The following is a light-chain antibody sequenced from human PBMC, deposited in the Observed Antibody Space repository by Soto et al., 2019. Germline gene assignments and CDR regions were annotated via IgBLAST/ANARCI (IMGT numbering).Light chain of an antibody. Sequence: EIVLTQSPGTLSLSPGERATLSCRASQSVSSNYLAWYQQKPGQAPRLLIYGASSRALGLSDRFSGSGSGTDCTLTISRLETEDFAVYYCQQYGSSLTWTFGQGTKVEIK. CDR2: GAS. CDR3: QQYGSSLTWT. CDR1: QSVSSNY. V-gene: IGKV3-20*01. J-gene: IGKJ1*01.